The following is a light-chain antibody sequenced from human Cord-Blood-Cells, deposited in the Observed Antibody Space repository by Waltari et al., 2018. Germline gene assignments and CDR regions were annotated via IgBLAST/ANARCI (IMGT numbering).Light chain of an antibody. V-gene: IGKV3-20*01. CDR3: QQYGSSPT. CDR1: QSVSSSY. Sequence: DIVLTQSPGTLPLSPGERATLACRASQSVSSSYLAWYQQKPGQAPRLLIYGASSRATGIPDRFSGSGSGTDFTLTISRLEPEDFAVYYCQQYGSSPTFGPGTKVDIK. J-gene: IGKJ3*01. CDR2: GAS.